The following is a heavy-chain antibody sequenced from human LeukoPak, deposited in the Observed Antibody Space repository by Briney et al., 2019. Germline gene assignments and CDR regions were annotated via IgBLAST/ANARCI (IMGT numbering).Heavy chain of an antibody. CDR3: ARGDGSGSSLRYCYYYYYIDV. V-gene: IGHV4-59*01. CDR2: IYYSGST. J-gene: IGHJ6*03. Sequence: PSETLSLTCTVSGGSISSYYWSWIRQPPGKGLEWIGYIYYSGSTNYNPSLKSRVTISVDTSKNQFSLKLSSVTAADTAVYYCARGDGSGSSLRYCYYYYYIDVWGKGTTVTVSS. D-gene: IGHD3-10*01. CDR1: GGSISSYY.